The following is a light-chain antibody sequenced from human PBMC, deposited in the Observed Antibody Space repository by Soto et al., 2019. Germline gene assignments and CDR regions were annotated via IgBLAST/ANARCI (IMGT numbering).Light chain of an antibody. CDR3: QSYDSSLSGYV. CDR2: GNN. Sequence: VLTQPPSVSGAPGQRVTIYCTGSSANIGAAYNVDWYQQLPGTAPKLLIYGNNNRPSGVPARFSGSKSGTSASLAIAGLEAEDEGDYYCQSYDSSLSGYVFGTGTKVTVL. V-gene: IGLV1-40*01. CDR1: SANIGAAYN. J-gene: IGLJ1*01.